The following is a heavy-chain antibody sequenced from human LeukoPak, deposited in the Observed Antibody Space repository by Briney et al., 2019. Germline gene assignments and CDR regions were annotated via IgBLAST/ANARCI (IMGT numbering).Heavy chain of an antibody. Sequence: PSETLSLTCAVSGGSISRSDWWSWGRRSPGEWLEWIGEIFHRGSTKYNPSLKSRVTRSVDKSKNQFSLNLTSVTAADTAMYYCARDASLQTGAFDVWGQGTMVTVSS. CDR3: ARDASLQTGAFDV. V-gene: IGHV4-4*02. D-gene: IGHD5-24*01. CDR2: IFHRGST. J-gene: IGHJ3*01. CDR1: GGSISRSDW.